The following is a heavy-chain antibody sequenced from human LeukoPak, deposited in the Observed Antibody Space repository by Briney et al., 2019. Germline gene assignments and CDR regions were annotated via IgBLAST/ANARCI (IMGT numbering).Heavy chain of an antibody. J-gene: IGHJ4*02. D-gene: IGHD3-9*01. Sequence: GGSLRLSCAASGFTFSSYSMNWVRQAPGKGLEWVSSISSSSSYIYYADSVKGRFTISRDNAKNSLCLQMNSLRAEDTAVYYCARDHPYYDILTGYYISGTDYWGQGTLVTVSS. CDR3: ARDHPYYDILTGYYISGTDY. CDR1: GFTFSSYS. CDR2: ISSSSSYI. V-gene: IGHV3-21*01.